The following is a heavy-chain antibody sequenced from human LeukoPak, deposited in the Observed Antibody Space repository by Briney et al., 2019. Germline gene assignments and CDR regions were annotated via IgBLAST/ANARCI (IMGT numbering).Heavy chain of an antibody. Sequence: GESLKISCKGSGYSFSSYWIGWVRQMPGKGLEWVGIIYPGNSHIRYSPSFQGQVTISADKSISTAYLQWSSLKVSDTAIHYCARHAEDSYDFWSDYPNNWFDPWGQGTLVTVSS. CDR1: GYSFSSYW. CDR2: IYPGNSHI. D-gene: IGHD3-3*01. CDR3: ARHAEDSYDFWSDYPNNWFDP. V-gene: IGHV5-51*01. J-gene: IGHJ5*02.